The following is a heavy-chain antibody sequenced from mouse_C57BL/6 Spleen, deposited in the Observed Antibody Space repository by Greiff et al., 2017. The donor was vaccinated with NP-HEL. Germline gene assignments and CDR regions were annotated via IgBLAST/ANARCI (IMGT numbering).Heavy chain of an antibody. V-gene: IGHV1-22*01. CDR3: ARVPYGNYGRFAY. Sequence: VQLQQSGPELVKPGASVKMSCKASGYTFTDYNMHWVKQSHGKSLEWIGYINPNNGGTSFNQKFKGKATLTVNKSSSTAYMELRSLTSEDSAVYYCARVPYGNYGRFAYWGQGTLVTVSA. D-gene: IGHD2-1*01. CDR1: GYTFTDYN. CDR2: INPNNGGT. J-gene: IGHJ3*01.